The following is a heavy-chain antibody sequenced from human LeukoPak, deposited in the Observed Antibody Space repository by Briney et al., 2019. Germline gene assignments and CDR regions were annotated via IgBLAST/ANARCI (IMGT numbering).Heavy chain of an antibody. D-gene: IGHD3-16*01. J-gene: IGHJ4*02. Sequence: GGSLRLSCAASGFTFSSYGMSWVRQAPGKGLEWVSSISGNGGRTYYADSVKGRFTISRDNSKNMLYLQMNSLRAEDTAVYYCARGPGGVFDYWGQGTLVTVSS. V-gene: IGHV3-23*01. CDR3: ARGPGGVFDY. CDR2: ISGNGGRT. CDR1: GFTFSSYG.